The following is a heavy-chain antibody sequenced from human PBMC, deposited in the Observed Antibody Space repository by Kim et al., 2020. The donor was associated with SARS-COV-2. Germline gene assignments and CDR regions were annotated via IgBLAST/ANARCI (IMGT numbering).Heavy chain of an antibody. CDR1: GGSFSGYY. CDR2: INHSGST. D-gene: IGHD3-10*01. Sequence: SETLSLTCAVYGGSFSGYYWSWIRQPPGKGLEWIGEINHSGSTNYNPSHKSRVTILVNTSKNQSSLKLSYVTAADTAAYYCARGGRYSGSGGYRPAYYYGMDVWGQGTTVTVSS. V-gene: IGHV4-34*01. CDR3: ARGGRYSGSGGYRPAYYYGMDV. J-gene: IGHJ6*02.